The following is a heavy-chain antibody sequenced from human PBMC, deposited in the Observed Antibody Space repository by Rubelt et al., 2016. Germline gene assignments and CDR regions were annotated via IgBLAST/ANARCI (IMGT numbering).Heavy chain of an antibody. CDR1: GFTVSSNY. CDR2: IYSGGSP. CDR3: ARGRELYYYGMDV. V-gene: IGHV3-53*01. Sequence: SGFTVSSNYMSWVRQAPGKGLEWVSVIYSGGSPYYADSVKGRFTISRDNSKNTLYLQMNSLRAEDTAVYYCARGRELYYYGMDVWGQGTTVTVSS. J-gene: IGHJ6*02. D-gene: IGHD1-7*01.